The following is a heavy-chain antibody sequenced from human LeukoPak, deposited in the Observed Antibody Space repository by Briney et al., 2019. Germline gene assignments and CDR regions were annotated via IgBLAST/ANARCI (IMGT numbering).Heavy chain of an antibody. Sequence: PGGSLRLSCAASGFTVSSNYMSWVRQAPGKGLEWVGFIRSKAYGGTTEYAASVKGRFTISRDDSKSIAYLQMNSLKTEDTAVYYCTSGYSSGLGSLDYWGQGTLVTVSS. J-gene: IGHJ4*02. CDR3: TSGYSSGLGSLDY. CDR2: IRSKAYGGTT. D-gene: IGHD6-19*01. CDR1: GFTVSSNY. V-gene: IGHV3-49*04.